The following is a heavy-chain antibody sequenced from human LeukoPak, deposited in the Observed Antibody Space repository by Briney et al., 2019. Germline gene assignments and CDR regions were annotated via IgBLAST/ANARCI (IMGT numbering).Heavy chain of an antibody. Sequence: SSETLSLTRTVSGGSISSYYWSWIRQPPGKGLEWIGYIYYSGSTNYNPSLKSRVTISVDTSKNQFSLKLSSVTAADTAVYYCARGLIMAVAGRGEFHYWGQGTLVTVSS. CDR1: GGSISSYY. CDR3: ARGLIMAVAGRGEFHY. J-gene: IGHJ4*02. D-gene: IGHD6-13*01. V-gene: IGHV4-59*01. CDR2: IYYSGST.